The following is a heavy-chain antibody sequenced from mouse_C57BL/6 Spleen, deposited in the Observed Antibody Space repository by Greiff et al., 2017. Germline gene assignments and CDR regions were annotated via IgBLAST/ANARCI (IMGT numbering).Heavy chain of an antibody. CDR1: GYTFTSYW. Sequence: VQLQQPGAELVMPGASVKLSCKASGYTFTSYWMHWVKQRPGQGLAWIGEIDPSDSYTNYNQKFKGKSTLTVDKSSSTAYMQLSSLTSEDSAVYYCERGTYDYGLDYWGQGTTLTVSS. J-gene: IGHJ2*01. D-gene: IGHD2-4*01. CDR2: IDPSDSYT. CDR3: ERGTYDYGLDY. V-gene: IGHV1-69*01.